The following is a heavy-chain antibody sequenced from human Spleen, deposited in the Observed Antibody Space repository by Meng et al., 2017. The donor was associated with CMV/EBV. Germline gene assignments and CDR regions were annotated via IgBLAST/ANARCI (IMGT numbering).Heavy chain of an antibody. CDR1: GYTFTGYY. D-gene: IGHD6-6*01. Sequence: VQVVQAGADVKKPGASVKVYCKASGYTFTGYYMHWVRQAPGQGLEWMGWINPNSGGTNYAQKFQGRVTMTRDTSISTAYMELSRLRSDDTAVYYCARPEYSSSPLDYWGQGTLVTVSS. V-gene: IGHV1-2*02. CDR3: ARPEYSSSPLDY. CDR2: INPNSGGT. J-gene: IGHJ4*02.